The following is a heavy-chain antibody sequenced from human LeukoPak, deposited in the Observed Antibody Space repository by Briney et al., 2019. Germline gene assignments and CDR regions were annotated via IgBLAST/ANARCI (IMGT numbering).Heavy chain of an antibody. V-gene: IGHV3-7*01. Sequence: PGGSLRLSCAASGFTFSSYWMSWVRQAPGKGLEWVANIKQDGSEKYYVDSVKGRFTISRDNAKNSLYLQMNSLRAEDTAVYYCARRRIVVVPAATGWFDPWGQGTLVTVSS. CDR3: ARRRIVVVPAATGWFDP. D-gene: IGHD2-2*01. J-gene: IGHJ5*02. CDR2: IKQDGSEK. CDR1: GFTFSSYW.